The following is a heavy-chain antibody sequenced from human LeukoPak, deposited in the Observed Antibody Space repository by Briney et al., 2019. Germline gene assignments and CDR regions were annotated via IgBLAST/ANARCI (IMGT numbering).Heavy chain of an antibody. Sequence: PGGSLRLSCAASGFTFSSYAMHWVRQAPGKGLEWVAVISYDGSNKYYADSVKGRFTISRDNSKNTLYLQMNSLRAEDTAVYYCAREQSGFFVVGAFHYWGQGTLVTVSS. CDR1: GFTFSSYA. J-gene: IGHJ4*02. D-gene: IGHD2-21*01. CDR3: AREQSGFFVVGAFHY. V-gene: IGHV3-30*19. CDR2: ISYDGSNK.